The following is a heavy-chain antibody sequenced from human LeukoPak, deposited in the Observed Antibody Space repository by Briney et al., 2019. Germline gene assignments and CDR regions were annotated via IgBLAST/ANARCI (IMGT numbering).Heavy chain of an antibody. Sequence: KTSETLSLTCTVSGGSISSYYWSWIRQPPGKGLEWIGYIYYSGSTNYNPSLKSRVTISVDTSKNQFSLKLSSVTAADTAVYYCASLGLTYYYDSSGYYSHAFDIWGQGTMVTVSS. J-gene: IGHJ3*02. V-gene: IGHV4-59*01. CDR1: GGSISSYY. D-gene: IGHD3-22*01. CDR2: IYYSGST. CDR3: ASLGLTYYYDSSGYYSHAFDI.